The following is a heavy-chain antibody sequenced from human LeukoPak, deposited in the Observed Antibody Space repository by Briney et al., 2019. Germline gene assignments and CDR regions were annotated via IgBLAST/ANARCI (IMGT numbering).Heavy chain of an antibody. V-gene: IGHV4-39*07. CDR2: IYYSGST. CDR3: ARVKTYYYDSSGYYSLPLYFDY. Sequence: SETLSLTCTVSGGSISISSYYWAWIRQPPGKGLEWIANIYYSGSTYYNPSPKSRVTISINTSKNQFSLKLPSVTAADTAVYYCARVKTYYYDSSGYYSLPLYFDYWGQGTLVTVSS. D-gene: IGHD3-22*01. J-gene: IGHJ4*02. CDR1: GGSISISSYY.